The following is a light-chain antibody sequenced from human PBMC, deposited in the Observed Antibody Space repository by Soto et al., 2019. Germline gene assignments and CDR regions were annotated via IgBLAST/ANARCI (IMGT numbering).Light chain of an antibody. CDR1: QSVRSSY. CDR2: GTS. J-gene: IGKJ5*01. Sequence: EIVLTQSPGTLSLSPGERATLSCRASQSVRSSYLAWYQQKPGQAPRLLIYGTSSGATGIPDRFSGSGSGTDFTLTISRLETEDFAVFYCQQYGTSEIIFGQGTRLEIK. V-gene: IGKV3-20*01. CDR3: QQYGTSEII.